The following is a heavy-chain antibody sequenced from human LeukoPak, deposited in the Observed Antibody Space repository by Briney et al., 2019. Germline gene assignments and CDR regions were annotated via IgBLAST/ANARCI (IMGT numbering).Heavy chain of an antibody. Sequence: ASVKVSCKASGYTFTSYDINWVRQATGQGLEWMGWMNPNSGNTGYAQKFQGRVTNTRNTSISTAYMELSSLRSEDTAVYYCARGLVVPAARAMDVWGKGTTVTVSS. V-gene: IGHV1-8*03. D-gene: IGHD2-2*01. CDR2: MNPNSGNT. CDR3: ARGLVVPAARAMDV. CDR1: GYTFTSYD. J-gene: IGHJ6*04.